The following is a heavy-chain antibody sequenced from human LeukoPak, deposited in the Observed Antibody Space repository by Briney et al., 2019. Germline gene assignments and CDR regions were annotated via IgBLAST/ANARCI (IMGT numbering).Heavy chain of an antibody. D-gene: IGHD3-3*01. V-gene: IGHV1-69*13. Sequence: SVKVSCKASGGTFSSYAISWVRQAPGQGLEWMGGIIPIFGTANYAQKFQGRVTITADESASTAYMELSSLRSEDTAVYYCAREGYDFWSGPIGYYYYMDVWGKGTTVTVSS. CDR1: GGTFSSYA. CDR2: IIPIFGTA. CDR3: AREGYDFWSGPIGYYYYMDV. J-gene: IGHJ6*03.